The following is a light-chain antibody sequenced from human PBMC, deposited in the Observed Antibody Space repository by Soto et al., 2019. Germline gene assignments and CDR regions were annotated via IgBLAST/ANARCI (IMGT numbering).Light chain of an antibody. CDR1: QSISSW. CDR2: DAS. CDR3: QQRSNWPPLFT. J-gene: IGKJ4*01. Sequence: TQSPSTLSASVGDRVTITCRASQSISSWLAWYQQKPGQAPRLLIYDASNRATGIPARFSGSGSGTDFTLTISSLEPEDFAVYYCQQRSNWPPLFTFGGGTKVEIK. V-gene: IGKV3-11*01.